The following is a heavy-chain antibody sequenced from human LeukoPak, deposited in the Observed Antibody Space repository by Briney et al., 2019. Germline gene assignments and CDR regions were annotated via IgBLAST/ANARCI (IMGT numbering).Heavy chain of an antibody. D-gene: IGHD2-8*02. V-gene: IGHV1-69*05. CDR1: GGTFSSYA. CDR2: IIPIFGTA. J-gene: IGHJ6*03. CDR3: ARANSSSPALVVSAGGDYYYMGV. Sequence: ASVKVSCKASGGTFSSYAISWVRRAPGQGLEWMGGIIPIFGTANYAQKFQGRVTITTDESTSTAYMELSSLRSEDTAVYYCARANSSSPALVVSAGGDYYYMGVWGKGTTVTVSS.